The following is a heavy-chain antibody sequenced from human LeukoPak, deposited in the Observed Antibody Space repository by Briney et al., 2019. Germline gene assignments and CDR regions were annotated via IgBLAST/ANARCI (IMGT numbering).Heavy chain of an antibody. CDR1: GFTFGDYA. V-gene: IGHV3-49*04. D-gene: IGHD2-15*01. J-gene: IGHJ4*02. Sequence: PGRSLRLSCTASGFTFGDYAMSWVRQAPGKGLEWVGFIRSKAYGGTTEYPASVKGRFTISRDDSKSIAYLQMNSLKTEDTAVYYCTRAPSNSCFDYWGQGTLVTVSS. CDR2: IRSKAYGGTT. CDR3: TRAPSNSCFDY.